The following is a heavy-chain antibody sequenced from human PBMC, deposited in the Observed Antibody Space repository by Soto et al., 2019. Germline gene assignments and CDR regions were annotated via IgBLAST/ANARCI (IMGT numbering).Heavy chain of an antibody. Sequence: ASVKVSCKASGGTFSSYTISWVRQAPGQGLEWMGRIIPILGIANYAQKFQGRVTITADKSTSTAYMELSSLRSDDTAVYYCARVRVVVMVSGWFDPWGQGTLVTVSS. CDR3: ARVRVVVMVSGWFDP. D-gene: IGHD3-22*01. V-gene: IGHV1-69*02. J-gene: IGHJ5*02. CDR1: GGTFSSYT. CDR2: IIPILGIA.